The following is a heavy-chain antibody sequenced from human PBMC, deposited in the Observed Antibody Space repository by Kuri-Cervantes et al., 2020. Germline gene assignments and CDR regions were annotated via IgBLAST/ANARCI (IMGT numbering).Heavy chain of an antibody. CDR1: GFTFSSYA. J-gene: IGHJ3*02. V-gene: IGHV3-23*01. D-gene: IGHD6-13*01. Sequence: ESLKISCAASGFTFSSYAMSWVRQAPGKGLEWVSGISVSGATTDYADSAKGRFTISRDNSKNTLYLQMNSLRAEDTAVYYCARGIIAAAEMEAFDIWGQGTMVTVSS. CDR2: ISVSGATT. CDR3: ARGIIAAAEMEAFDI.